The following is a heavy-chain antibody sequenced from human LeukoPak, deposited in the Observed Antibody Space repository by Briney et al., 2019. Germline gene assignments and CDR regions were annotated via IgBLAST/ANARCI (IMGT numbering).Heavy chain of an antibody. CDR3: AKGQVLPATPIDS. CDR2: ISWDGGSA. Sequence: GGSLRLSCAASGFTFDDYAMHWVRQAPGKGLEWVSLISWDGGSAYYADSVKGRFTISRDNSKNSLSLQMNSLRPEDTALYYCAKGQVLPATPIDSWGTGTMVTVSS. CDR1: GFTFDDYA. V-gene: IGHV3-43D*03. D-gene: IGHD2-15*01. J-gene: IGHJ4*02.